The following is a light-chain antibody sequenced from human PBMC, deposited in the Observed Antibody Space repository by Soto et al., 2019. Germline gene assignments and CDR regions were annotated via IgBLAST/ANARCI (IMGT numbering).Light chain of an antibody. CDR2: GAS. J-gene: IGKJ5*01. CDR3: LQRSDWPIT. V-gene: IGKV3-15*01. Sequence: EIVMTQSPATLSVSPGERATLSCRASQSVSSNLAWYQQKPGQAPRLLIYGASTRATGIPARFSGSGSGTDFTLTISRLDPEDFAVYYCLQRSDWPITFGQGTRLEI. CDR1: QSVSSN.